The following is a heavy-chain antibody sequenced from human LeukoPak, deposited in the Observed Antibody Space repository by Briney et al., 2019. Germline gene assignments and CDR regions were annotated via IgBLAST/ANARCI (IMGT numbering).Heavy chain of an antibody. Sequence: SETLSLTCAVSGGSISSSNWWSWVRQPPGKGLEWIGEIYHSGSTNYNPSLKSRVTISVDTSKNQFSLKLSSVTAADTAVYYCARVSLGFTMVRGVIINPPSGVPYGMDVWGQGTTVTVSS. D-gene: IGHD3-10*01. V-gene: IGHV4-4*02. CDR3: ARVSLGFTMVRGVIINPPSGVPYGMDV. J-gene: IGHJ6*02. CDR1: GGSISSSNW. CDR2: IYHSGST.